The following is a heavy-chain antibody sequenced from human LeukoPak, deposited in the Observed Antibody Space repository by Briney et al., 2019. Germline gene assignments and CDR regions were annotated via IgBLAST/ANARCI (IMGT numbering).Heavy chain of an antibody. CDR3: ARDSSGNYFDN. Sequence: GGSLRLSCAASGFTFSSFAMHWVRQAPGKGLEWVAVISYDGSNKYYADSVKGRFPISRDSSKNTLYLQMNSLRAEDTAVYYCARDSSGNYFDNWGQGTLVTVSS. D-gene: IGHD6-19*01. V-gene: IGHV3-33*01. J-gene: IGHJ4*02. CDR1: GFTFSSFA. CDR2: ISYDGSNK.